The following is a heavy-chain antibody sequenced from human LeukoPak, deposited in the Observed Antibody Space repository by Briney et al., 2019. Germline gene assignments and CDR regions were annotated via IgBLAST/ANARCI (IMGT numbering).Heavy chain of an antibody. J-gene: IGHJ4*02. Sequence: SETLSLTCTVSGGSISSYYWSWIRQPPGKGLEWIGYIYYSGSTNYNPSLKSQVTISVDTSKNQFSLKLSSVTAADTAVYYCARARGARITMIVVVDYFDYWGQGTLVTVSS. V-gene: IGHV4-59*01. CDR1: GGSISSYY. CDR2: IYYSGST. D-gene: IGHD3-22*01. CDR3: ARARGARITMIVVVDYFDY.